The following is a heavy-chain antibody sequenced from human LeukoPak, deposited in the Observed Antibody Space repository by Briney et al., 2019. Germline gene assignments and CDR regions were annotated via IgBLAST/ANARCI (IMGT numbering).Heavy chain of an antibody. D-gene: IGHD3/OR15-3a*01. V-gene: IGHV3-53*01. J-gene: IGHJ6*02. CDR3: ARDRPPSSGTGYCYYGMDV. CDR1: GFTVSSNY. CDR2: IYSGGST. Sequence: PGGSLRLSCAASGFTVSSNYMSWVRQAPGKGLEWVSVIYSGGSTYYADPVKGRFTISRDNSKNTLYLQMNSLRAEDTAVYYCARDRPPSSGTGYCYYGMDVWGQGTTVTVSS.